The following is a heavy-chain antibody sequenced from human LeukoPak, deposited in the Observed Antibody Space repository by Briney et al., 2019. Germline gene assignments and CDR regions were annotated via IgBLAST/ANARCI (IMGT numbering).Heavy chain of an antibody. CDR2: ISYDGSNK. CDR1: GFTFSSYA. D-gene: IGHD4-23*01. Sequence: GGSLRLSCAASGFTFSSYAMHWVRQAPGKGLEWVAVISYDGSNKYYADSVKGRFTISRDNSKNTLYLQMNSLRAEDTAVYYCAREDGGNFGGYYFDYWGQGTLVTVSS. CDR3: AREDGGNFGGYYFDY. J-gene: IGHJ4*02. V-gene: IGHV3-30-3*01.